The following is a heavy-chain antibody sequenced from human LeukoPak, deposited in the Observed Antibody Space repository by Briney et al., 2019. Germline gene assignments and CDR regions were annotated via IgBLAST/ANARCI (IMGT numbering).Heavy chain of an antibody. V-gene: IGHV3-21*01. J-gene: IGHJ4*02. CDR2: ISSSSSYI. CDR1: GFTFSSYW. D-gene: IGHD3-16*01. CDR3: ARDGVGY. Sequence: GESLRLSCAASGFTFSSYWMHWVRQAPGKGLEWVSSISSSSSYIYYADSVKGRFTISRDNAKNSLYLQMNSLRAEDTAVYYCARDGVGYWGQGTLVTVSS.